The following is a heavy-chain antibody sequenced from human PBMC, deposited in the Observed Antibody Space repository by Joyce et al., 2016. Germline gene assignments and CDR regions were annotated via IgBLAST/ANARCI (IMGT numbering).Heavy chain of an antibody. Sequence: QVQLVESGGGVVQPGGSLRLSCSASGFTFVDHGMHWVRQAPGQRLEWLASLWYDGTNTEDADSVKGRFSISRDNSDNTLSLQMNRLRAEDTAIYYCARDPNDYIHWYFDLWGRGTLVIVSS. V-gene: IGHV3-33*01. D-gene: IGHD4-11*01. CDR3: ARDPNDYIHWYFDL. CDR1: GFTFVDHG. J-gene: IGHJ2*01. CDR2: LWYDGTNT.